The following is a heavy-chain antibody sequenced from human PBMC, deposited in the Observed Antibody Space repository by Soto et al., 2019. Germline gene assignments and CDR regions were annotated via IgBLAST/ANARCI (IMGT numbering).Heavy chain of an antibody. D-gene: IGHD3-22*01. CDR1: GFTFADYA. V-gene: IGHV3-9*01. CDR3: AKMVTWDSSGYYQGGFDC. CDR2: ISWNSGNI. J-gene: IGHJ4*02. Sequence: GXSRRLSCAASGFTFADYALHWVRQAPGMGLEWVSGISWNSGNIIYADSVKGRFTISRDNAKNSLYPQMNSLRLEDTALYYCAKMVTWDSSGYYQGGFDCWGQGTLVTVSS.